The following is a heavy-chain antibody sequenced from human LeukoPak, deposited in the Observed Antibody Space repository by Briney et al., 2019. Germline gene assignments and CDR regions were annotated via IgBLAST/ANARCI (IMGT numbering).Heavy chain of an antibody. CDR3: TTDPPGRY. CDR1: GSTFENAW. V-gene: IGHV3-15*01. J-gene: IGHJ4*02. Sequence: GGSLRLSCAPSGSTFENAWMSWVRQAPGKGLEWVGRIKGKSEGGPTDFAAPVKGIFTISRDDSLNTLYLQMSSLKIEDTAVYYCTTDPPGRYWGQGTLVTVSS. CDR2: IKGKSEGGPT.